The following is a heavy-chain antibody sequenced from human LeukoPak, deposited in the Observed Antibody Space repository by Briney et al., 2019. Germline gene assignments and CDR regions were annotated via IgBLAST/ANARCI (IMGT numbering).Heavy chain of an antibody. V-gene: IGHV4-59*01. Sequence: SETLSHTCTVSGGSISSYYWSWIRQPPGKGLEWIGYIYYGGSTNYSPSLKSRVTISVDTSKNQFSLKLSSVTAADTAVYYCARDSGYDSSFSFDYWGQGTLVTVSS. CDR2: IYYGGST. CDR1: GGSISSYY. CDR3: ARDSGYDSSFSFDY. D-gene: IGHD5-12*01. J-gene: IGHJ4*02.